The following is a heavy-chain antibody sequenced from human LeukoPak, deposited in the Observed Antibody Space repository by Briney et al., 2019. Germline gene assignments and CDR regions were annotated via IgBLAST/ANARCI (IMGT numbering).Heavy chain of an antibody. V-gene: IGHV4-34*01. CDR2: INHSGST. CDR3: ARAPRLTPIAAAGKGNWFDP. D-gene: IGHD6-13*01. Sequence: PSETLSLTCAVYGGSFSGYYWSWIRQPPGKGLEWIGEINHSGSTNYNPSLKSRVTISVGTSKNQFSLKLSSVTAADTAAYYCARAPRLTPIAAAGKGNWFDPWGQGTLVTVSS. J-gene: IGHJ5*02. CDR1: GGSFSGYY.